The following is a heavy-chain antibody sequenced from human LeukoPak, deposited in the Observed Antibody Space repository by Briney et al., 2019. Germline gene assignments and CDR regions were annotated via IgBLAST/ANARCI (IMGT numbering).Heavy chain of an antibody. CDR1: GFTFSSYS. D-gene: IGHD3-10*01. CDR3: AKDSQLGPITMVRGVIITGLDY. J-gene: IGHJ4*02. Sequence: GGSLRLSCAASGFTFSSYSMNWVRQAPGKGLEWVSSISSSSSYIYYADSVKGRFTISRDNAKNSLYLQMNSLRAEDTAVYYCAKDSQLGPITMVRGVIITGLDYWGQGTLVTVSS. CDR2: ISSSSSYI. V-gene: IGHV3-21*04.